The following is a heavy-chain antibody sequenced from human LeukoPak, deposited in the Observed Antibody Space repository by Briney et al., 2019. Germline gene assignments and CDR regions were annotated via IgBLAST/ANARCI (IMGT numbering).Heavy chain of an antibody. CDR2: ISPSSSAI. Sequence: TGGSLRLSCAASGFTFSSYSMNWVRQAPGKGLEWVSYISPSSSAIYYADSVKGRFTISRDNAKNSLYLQVNSLRDEDTAVYYCARASYSSSPDYWGQGTLVTVSS. D-gene: IGHD6-13*01. CDR1: GFTFSSYS. J-gene: IGHJ4*02. CDR3: ARASYSSSPDY. V-gene: IGHV3-48*02.